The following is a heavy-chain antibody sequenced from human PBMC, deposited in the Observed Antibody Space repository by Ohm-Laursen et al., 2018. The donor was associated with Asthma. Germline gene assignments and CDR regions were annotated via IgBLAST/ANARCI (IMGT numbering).Heavy chain of an antibody. J-gene: IGHJ6*02. CDR1: GGTFSSYA. V-gene: IGHV1-69*10. D-gene: IGHD3-22*01. CDR3: ARDQQPYYYDSSGYWYYYGMDV. Sequence: GASVKVSCKASGGTFSSYAISWVRQAPGQGLEWMGGIIPIFGIANYAQKFQGRVTITADKSTSTAYMELSSLRSEDTAVYYCARDQQPYYYDSSGYWYYYGMDVWGQGTTDTVSS. CDR2: IIPIFGIA.